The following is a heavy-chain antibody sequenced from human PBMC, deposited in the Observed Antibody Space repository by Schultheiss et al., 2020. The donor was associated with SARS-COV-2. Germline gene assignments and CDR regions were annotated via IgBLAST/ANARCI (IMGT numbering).Heavy chain of an antibody. CDR2: VSAGGAIT. V-gene: IGHV3-23*01. CDR1: GFTFTSYA. D-gene: IGHD6-6*01. Sequence: GGSLRLSCAASGFTFTSYAMSWVRQAPGKGLEWVSSVSAGGAITYYADSVKGRFTISRDNSKNTLSLQMNSLRVEDTAVYYCARQYSSASPFDFWGQGTLVTVSS. CDR3: ARQYSSASPFDF. J-gene: IGHJ4*02.